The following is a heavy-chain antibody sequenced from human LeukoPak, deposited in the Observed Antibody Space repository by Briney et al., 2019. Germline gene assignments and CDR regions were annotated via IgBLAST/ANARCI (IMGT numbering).Heavy chain of an antibody. J-gene: IGHJ4*02. CDR3: TRGTIVGATGNFDY. CDR1: EYTFTDYY. D-gene: IGHD1-26*01. Sequence: VASVKVSCKPSEYTFTDYYLHWVRQAPGQGLEWMGRINPVNGGTHFAQKFQDRVTMTGDTSITTAYMELSSLRSDDTAVYYCTRGTIVGATGNFDYWGQGTLVTVSS. CDR2: INPVNGGT. V-gene: IGHV1-2*06.